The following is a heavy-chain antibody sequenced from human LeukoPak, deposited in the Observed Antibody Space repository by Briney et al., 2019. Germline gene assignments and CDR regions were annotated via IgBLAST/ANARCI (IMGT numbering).Heavy chain of an antibody. D-gene: IGHD3-9*01. Sequence: PSETLSLTCTVSGGSISSYYWSWIRHPPGKGLEWIGYIYYSGSTNYNPSLKSRVTISVDTSKNQFSLKLSSVTAADTAVYYCARTNIRADWSSPIRALPSTQLWFDPWGQGTLVTVSS. CDR1: GGSISSYY. V-gene: IGHV4-59*01. CDR3: ARTNIRADWSSPIRALPSTQLWFDP. CDR2: IYYSGST. J-gene: IGHJ5*02.